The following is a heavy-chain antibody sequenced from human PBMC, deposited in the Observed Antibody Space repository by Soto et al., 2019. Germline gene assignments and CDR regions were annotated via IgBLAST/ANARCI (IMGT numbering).Heavy chain of an antibody. CDR3: AKDLGGSGSLHY. D-gene: IGHD3-10*01. CDR2: ISYDGSNK. CDR1: GFTFSTYG. V-gene: IGHV3-30*18. J-gene: IGHJ4*02. Sequence: QVQLVESGGGVVQPGRSLRLSCAASGFTFSTYGIHWVRQAPGKGLEWVSVISYDGSNKYYADSVKGRFTISRDNSQNTLYLQMNRLGVEDTAVYYCAKDLGGSGSLHYWGQGTLVTVSS.